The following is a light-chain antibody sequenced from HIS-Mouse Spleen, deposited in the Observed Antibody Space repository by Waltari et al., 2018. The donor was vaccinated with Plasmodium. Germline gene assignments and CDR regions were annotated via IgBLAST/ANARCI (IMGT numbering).Light chain of an antibody. Sequence: SYVLTQPPSVSVDPGKTARITCRGNTIRSKSVHLYQQKPGQAPVLVVYDDSDRPSGIPERFSGSNSGNTATLTISRVEAGDEADYYCQVWDSSSDHYVFGTGTKVTVL. V-gene: IGLV3-21*03. CDR3: QVWDSSSDHYV. CDR2: DDS. CDR1: TIRSKS. J-gene: IGLJ1*01.